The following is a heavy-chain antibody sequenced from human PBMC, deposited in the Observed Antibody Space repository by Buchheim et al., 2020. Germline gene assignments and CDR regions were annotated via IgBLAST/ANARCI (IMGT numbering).Heavy chain of an antibody. CDR3: AKGGGSLLVRYYGMDV. Sequence: QVQLVESGGGVVQPGRSLRLSCAASGFTFSSYGMHWVRQAPGKGLEWVAVISYDGSNKYYADSVKGRFTISRDNSKNTLYLQMNSLRAEDTAVYYCAKGGGSLLVRYYGMDVWGQGTT. CDR1: GFTFSSYG. CDR2: ISYDGSNK. J-gene: IGHJ6*02. D-gene: IGHD2-15*01. V-gene: IGHV3-30*18.